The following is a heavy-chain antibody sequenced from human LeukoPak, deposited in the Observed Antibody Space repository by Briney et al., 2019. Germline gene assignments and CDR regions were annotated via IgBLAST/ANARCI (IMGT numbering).Heavy chain of an antibody. V-gene: IGHV4-31*03. J-gene: IGHJ4*02. CDR2: IYYSGST. CDR1: GGSISSGGYY. Sequence: SETLSLTCTVSGGSISSGGYYWSWIRQHPGKGLEWIGYIYYSGSTYYNPSLKSRVTISVDTSKNQSSLKLSSATAADTAVYYCAILRGYSYGYFEYWGQGTLVTVSS. CDR3: AILRGYSYGYFEY. D-gene: IGHD5-18*01.